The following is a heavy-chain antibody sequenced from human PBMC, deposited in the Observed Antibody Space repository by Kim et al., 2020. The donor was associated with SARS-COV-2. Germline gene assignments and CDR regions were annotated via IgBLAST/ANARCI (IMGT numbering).Heavy chain of an antibody. J-gene: IGHJ6*02. CDR1: GFTVSSNY. CDR2: IYSGGST. Sequence: GGSLRLSCAASGFTVSSNYMSWVRQAPGKGLEWVSVIYSGGSTYYADSVKGRFTISRHNSKNTLYLQMNSLRAEDTAVYYCARDERRKAAASYYYYYGMDVWGQGTTVTVSS. CDR3: ARDERRKAAASYYYYYGMDV. D-gene: IGHD6-13*01. V-gene: IGHV3-53*04.